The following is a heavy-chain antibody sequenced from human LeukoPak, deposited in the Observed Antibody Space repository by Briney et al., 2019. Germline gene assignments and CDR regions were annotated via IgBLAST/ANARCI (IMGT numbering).Heavy chain of an antibody. CDR3: ARDHGACSGGSCFLFDY. J-gene: IGHJ4*02. Sequence: GASVKVSCKASGYTFTGYYMHWVRQAPGQGFEWMGWINPNSGGTNYAQKFQGRVTMTRDTSISTAYMELSRLRSDDTAVYYCARDHGACSGGSCFLFDYWGQGTLVTVSS. CDR2: INPNSGGT. D-gene: IGHD2-15*01. V-gene: IGHV1-2*02. CDR1: GYTFTGYY.